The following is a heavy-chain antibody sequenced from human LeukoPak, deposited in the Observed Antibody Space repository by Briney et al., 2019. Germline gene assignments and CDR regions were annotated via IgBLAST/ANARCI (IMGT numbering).Heavy chain of an antibody. CDR3: ASNKGSGNFYYYNVRDV. V-gene: IGHV1-3*01. CDR2: INAGNGNT. Sequence: ASVKVSCKASGYTFTSYAMHWVRQAPGQRLEWMGWINAGNGNTKYSQKFQGRVTITRDTSASTAYMEQSSLRSEDTAVYYCASNKGSGNFYYYNVRDVWGKGTTVTASS. CDR1: GYTFTSYA. D-gene: IGHD3-10*01. J-gene: IGHJ6*04.